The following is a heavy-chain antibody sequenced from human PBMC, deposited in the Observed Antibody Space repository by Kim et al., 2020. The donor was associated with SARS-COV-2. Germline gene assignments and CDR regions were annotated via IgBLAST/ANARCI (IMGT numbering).Heavy chain of an antibody. V-gene: IGHV4-39*01. D-gene: IGHD4-17*01. J-gene: IGHJ4*02. CDR2: ST. CDR3: ARRGQTTVTH. Sequence: STYYNPSLKSRVPLSVDTSKNQFSLQLSSVTAADTAVYYCARRGQTTVTHWGQGPLVTVSS.